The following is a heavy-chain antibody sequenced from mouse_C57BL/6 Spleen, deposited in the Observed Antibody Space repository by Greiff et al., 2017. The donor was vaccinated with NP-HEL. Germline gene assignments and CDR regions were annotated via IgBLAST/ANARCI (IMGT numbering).Heavy chain of an antibody. Sequence: EVQLQQSGPELVKPGASVKISCKASGYTFTDYYMNWVKQSHGKSLEWIGDINPNNGGTSYNQKFKGKATLTVDKSSSTAYMELRSLTSEDSAVYYCARSAGMTTTGAMDYWGQGTSVTVSS. CDR3: ARSAGMTTTGAMDY. J-gene: IGHJ4*01. D-gene: IGHD2-4*01. CDR2: INPNNGGT. V-gene: IGHV1-26*01. CDR1: GYTFTDYY.